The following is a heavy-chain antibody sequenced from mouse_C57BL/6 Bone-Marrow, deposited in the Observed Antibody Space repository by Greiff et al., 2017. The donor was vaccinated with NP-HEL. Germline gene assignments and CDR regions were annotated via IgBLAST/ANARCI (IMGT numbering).Heavy chain of an antibody. CDR1: GYAFSSSW. V-gene: IGHV1-82*01. J-gene: IGHJ2*01. Sequence: QVQLKESGPELVKPGASVKISCKASGYAFSSSWMNWVKQRPGKGLEWIGRIYPGDGDTNYNGTFKGKATLTADKSSSTAYMQLSSLTSEDSAVYFCARRGIYYYGSSFDYWGQGTTLTVSS. CDR3: ARRGIYYYGSSFDY. D-gene: IGHD1-1*01. CDR2: IYPGDGDT.